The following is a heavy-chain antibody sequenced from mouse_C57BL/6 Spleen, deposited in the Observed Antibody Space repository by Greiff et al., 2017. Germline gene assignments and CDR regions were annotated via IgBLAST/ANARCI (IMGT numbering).Heavy chain of an antibody. CDR1: GYAFTNYL. V-gene: IGHV1-54*01. CDR2: INPGSGGT. Sequence: VQLQQSGAELVRPGTSVKVSCKASGYAFTNYLIEWVKQRPGQGLEWIGVINPGSGGTNYNEKFKGKATLTAAKSSSTAYMQLSNLTCEESEVYFCEREGYGKGYFDHWGQGTTLTVSS. D-gene: IGHD2-10*02. J-gene: IGHJ2*01. CDR3: EREGYGKGYFDH.